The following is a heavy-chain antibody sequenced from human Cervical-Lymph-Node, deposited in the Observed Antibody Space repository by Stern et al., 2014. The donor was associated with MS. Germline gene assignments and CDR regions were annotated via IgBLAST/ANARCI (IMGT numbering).Heavy chain of an antibody. CDR2: ISYDGRNE. D-gene: IGHD3-16*01. Sequence: VQLLESGGGVVQPGRSLRLSRAASGFSFYHYGMHWVRQAPGKGLEWGALISYDGRNEYYADSVKGRFTISRDNSKNTVSLQMSSLRAEDTAVYYCAKDLAGGAMDFWGQGTTVTVSS. CDR1: GFSFYHYG. CDR3: AKDLAGGAMDF. V-gene: IGHV3-30*18. J-gene: IGHJ6*02.